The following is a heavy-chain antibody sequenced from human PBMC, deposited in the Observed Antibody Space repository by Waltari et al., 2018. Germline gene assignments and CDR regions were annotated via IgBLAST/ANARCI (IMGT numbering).Heavy chain of an antibody. CDR2: INPNSGGT. CDR1: GYTFTGYY. J-gene: IGHJ5*02. Sequence: VQLVQSGAEVKKPGASVKVSCKASGYTFTGYYMHWVRQAPGQGLEWMGWINPNSGGTNYAQKFQGRVTMTRDTSISTAYMELSRLRSDDTAVYYCARDLKYSSSWYGWFDPWGQGTLVTVSS. D-gene: IGHD6-13*01. CDR3: ARDLKYSSSWYGWFDP. V-gene: IGHV1-2*02.